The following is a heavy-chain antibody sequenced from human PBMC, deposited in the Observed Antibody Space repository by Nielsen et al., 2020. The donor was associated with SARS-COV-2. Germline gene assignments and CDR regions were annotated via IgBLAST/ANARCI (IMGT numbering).Heavy chain of an antibody. CDR3: TRDAGLVPYWFDS. CDR1: GTPSTNYH. CDR2: IHAGNGNT. J-gene: IGHJ5*01. V-gene: IGHV1-3*01. Sequence: ASVKVSCKASGTPSTNYHIHWVRQTPGQRFEWMGWIHAGNGNTKYSQKFQGRITITRDTSASTAYMELSSLTSEDTAVYYCTRDAGLVPYWFDSWGQGTLITVSS. D-gene: IGHD3-16*01.